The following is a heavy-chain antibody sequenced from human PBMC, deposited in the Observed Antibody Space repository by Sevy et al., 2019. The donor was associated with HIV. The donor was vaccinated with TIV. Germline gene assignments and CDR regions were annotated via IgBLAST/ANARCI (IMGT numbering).Heavy chain of an antibody. V-gene: IGHV1-69*06. D-gene: IGHD6-13*01. Sequence: ASVKVACKASGDTFNTYSITWVRQAPGQRLEWMGGIIPIFRKADYQQNFQGRVTVTADKSTSTDYLYLSSLRYDDTAVYYCAVREAAAGPDYWGQGTLVTVSS. CDR2: IIPIFRKA. CDR1: GDTFNTYS. J-gene: IGHJ4*02. CDR3: AVREAAAGPDY.